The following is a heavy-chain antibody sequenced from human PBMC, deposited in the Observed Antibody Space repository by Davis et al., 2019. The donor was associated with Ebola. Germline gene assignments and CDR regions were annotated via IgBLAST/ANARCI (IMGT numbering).Heavy chain of an antibody. CDR3: QMLPPGK. CDR1: GFTSSSHW. J-gene: IGHJ4*02. D-gene: IGHD1-14*01. Sequence: GESLKISCAVSGFTSSSHWMDWVRQAPGKGLVWVSRIKSDGSSTKYADSVKGRFTISRDNAMNTVYLQMNSLRVEDTATYYCQMLPPGKWGRGTMVTVST. CDR2: IKSDGSST. V-gene: IGHV3-74*01.